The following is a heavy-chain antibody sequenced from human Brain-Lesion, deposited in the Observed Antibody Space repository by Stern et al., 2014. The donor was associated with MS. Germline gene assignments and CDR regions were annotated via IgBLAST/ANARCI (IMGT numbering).Heavy chain of an antibody. CDR1: GYTLTELS. CDR3: ATLSPGAGGNYYRHFDY. Sequence: VQLVQSGAEVKKPGASVKVSCKVSGYTLTELSMHWVRQAPRKGLEWMGGFAPEDGETIDAQKFQGRVTMTEDTSTDTAYMELSSLRSEDTAVYYCATLSPGAGGNYYRHFDYWGQGTLVTVSS. D-gene: IGHD1-26*01. J-gene: IGHJ4*02. CDR2: FAPEDGET. V-gene: IGHV1-24*01.